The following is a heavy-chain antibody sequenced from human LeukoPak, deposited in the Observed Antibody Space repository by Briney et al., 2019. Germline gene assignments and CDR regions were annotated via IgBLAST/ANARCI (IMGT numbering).Heavy chain of an antibody. D-gene: IGHD6-13*01. V-gene: IGHV3-48*04. CDR1: GFTFTTYG. CDR3: ARCASSSWSLSTAYYYYMDV. CDR2: FSVSGSTI. J-gene: IGHJ6*03. Sequence: GGPLRPSCSAPGFTFTTYGMNWVRQAQGKGLEWVSYFSVSGSTIYYADSVKGRFTISRDNAKNSLYLQMNSLRAEDTAVYYCARCASSSWSLSTAYYYYMDVWGKGTTVTVSS.